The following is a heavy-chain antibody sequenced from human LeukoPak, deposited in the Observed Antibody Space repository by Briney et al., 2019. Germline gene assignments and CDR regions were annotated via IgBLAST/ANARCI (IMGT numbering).Heavy chain of an antibody. CDR3: ARTREYYYYYMDV. V-gene: IGHV4-39*07. CDR2: IYYSGST. Sequence: PSETLSLTCTVSGGSISSSSYYWGWIRQPPGKGLEWIGSIYYSGSTYHNPSLKSRVTISVDTSQNQFSLKLSSVTAADTAVYYCARTREYYYYYMDVWGKGTTVTVSS. J-gene: IGHJ6*03. CDR1: GGSISSSSYY.